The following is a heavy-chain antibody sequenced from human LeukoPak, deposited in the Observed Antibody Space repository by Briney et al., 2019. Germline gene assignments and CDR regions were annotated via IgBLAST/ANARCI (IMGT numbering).Heavy chain of an antibody. CDR2: IYSGGST. CDR1: GFTVSSNY. J-gene: IGHJ3*02. Sequence: SGGSLRLSCAASGFTVSSNYMSWVRQAPGKGLEWVSVIYSGGSTYYADSVKGRFTTSRDNSKNTLYLQMNSLRAEDTAVYYCAREGQPHDAFDIWGQGTMVTVSS. CDR3: AREGQPHDAFDI. D-gene: IGHD5-18*01. V-gene: IGHV3-53*01.